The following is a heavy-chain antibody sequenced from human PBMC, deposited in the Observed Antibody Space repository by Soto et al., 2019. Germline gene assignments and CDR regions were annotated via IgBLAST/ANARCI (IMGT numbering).Heavy chain of an antibody. V-gene: IGHV3-30*18. CDR3: AKAEGYCDYTSCYGGFDP. CDR1: GFTLTTYG. CDR2: ISYDGSNK. Sequence: LRLSCAASGFTLTTYGMHWVRQAPGKGLEWVAVISYDGSNKYYADSVKGRFTISRDNSKNTLYLQMNSLRAEDAAMYYCAKAEGYCDYTSCYGGFDPWGQGTLVTVSS. J-gene: IGHJ5*02. D-gene: IGHD2-2*01.